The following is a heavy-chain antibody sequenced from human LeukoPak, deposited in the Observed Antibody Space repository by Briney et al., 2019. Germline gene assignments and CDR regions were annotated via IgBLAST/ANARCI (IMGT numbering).Heavy chain of an antibody. Sequence: SETLSLTCTVSGGSISSYYWSWIRQPPGKGLEWIGYIYYSGSTNYNPSLKSRVTISVDTSKSQFSLKLSSVTAADTAVYYCAGSGYSYPDAFDIWGQGTMVTVSS. J-gene: IGHJ3*02. V-gene: IGHV4-59*01. CDR1: GGSISSYY. CDR2: IYYSGST. D-gene: IGHD5-18*01. CDR3: AGSGYSYPDAFDI.